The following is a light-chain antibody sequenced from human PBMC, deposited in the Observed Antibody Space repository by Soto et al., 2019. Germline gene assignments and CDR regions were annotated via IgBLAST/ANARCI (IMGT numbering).Light chain of an antibody. Sequence: VGMTQSPATLSVSPGERVTLYCRASQSVSSNLAWYQQKVGQAPRLLIYGASTRAAGIPTRFSGSGSGTDFTLTISSLEPEDFAVYFCQQRGNWPATFGPGSKVDIK. J-gene: IGKJ3*01. CDR3: QQRGNWPAT. V-gene: IGKV3-11*01. CDR1: QSVSSN. CDR2: GAS.